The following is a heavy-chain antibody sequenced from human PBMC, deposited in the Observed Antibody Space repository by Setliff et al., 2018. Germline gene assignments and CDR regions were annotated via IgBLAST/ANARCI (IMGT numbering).Heavy chain of an antibody. V-gene: IGHV3-74*01. CDR3: AREYYDSSGFSYGMDV. D-gene: IGHD3-22*01. J-gene: IGHJ6*02. Sequence: PGGSLRLSCGASGFTFREYWMYWVRQVPGKGLVWVSRINGDGTITDYADSVKGRFTISRDNSKNTQYLQMHSLRVEDTAVYYCAREYYDSSGFSYGMDVWGQGTTVTVSS. CDR2: INGDGTIT. CDR1: GFTFREYW.